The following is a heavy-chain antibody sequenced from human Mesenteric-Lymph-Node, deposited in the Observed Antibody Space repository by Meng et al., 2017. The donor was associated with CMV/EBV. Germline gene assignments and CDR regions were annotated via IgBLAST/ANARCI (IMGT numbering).Heavy chain of an antibody. J-gene: IGHJ4*02. Sequence: GESLKISCAASGFTFSNYEMNWVRQAPGKGLEWVSYITNYGDATVYADSVKGRFTISRDNAKNSLYLQMNSLRVEDTALYYCARTALFSFSWYYFDLWGQRTLVTVSS. CDR1: GFTFSNYE. CDR3: ARTALFSFSWYYFDL. D-gene: IGHD5-18*01. CDR2: ITNYGDAT. V-gene: IGHV3-48*03.